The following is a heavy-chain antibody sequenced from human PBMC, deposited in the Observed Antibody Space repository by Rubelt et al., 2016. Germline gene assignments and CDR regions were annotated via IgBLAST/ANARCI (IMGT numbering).Heavy chain of an antibody. CDR3: VKEFLDDSSHWYPSFFDD. J-gene: IGHJ4*02. CDR1: GFTFITYA. CDR2: ISSNGGST. Sequence: EVQLVESGGGLVQPGGSLRLSCSASGFTFITYAMHWVRQAPGKGLEYVSTISSNGGSTYYADSVKDRFTISRDNSKNTLYLQIGRLRAEDTAGYYGVKEFLDDSSHWYPSFFDDWGQGALVTVSS. V-gene: IGHV3-64D*06. D-gene: IGHD3/OR15-3a*01.